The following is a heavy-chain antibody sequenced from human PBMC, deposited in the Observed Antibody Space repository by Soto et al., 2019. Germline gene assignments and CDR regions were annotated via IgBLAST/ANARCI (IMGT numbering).Heavy chain of an antibody. CDR1: GGSISSSSYY. CDR3: ARGRSKGGYSYYYYGMDV. Sequence: SETLSLTCTVSGGSISSSSYYWGWIRQPPGKGLEWIGEINHSGSTNYNPSLKSRVTISVDTSKNQFSLKLSSVTAADTAVYYFARGRSKGGYSYYYYGMDVWGQGTTVTVSS. D-gene: IGHD5-12*01. J-gene: IGHJ6*02. CDR2: INHSGST. V-gene: IGHV4-39*07.